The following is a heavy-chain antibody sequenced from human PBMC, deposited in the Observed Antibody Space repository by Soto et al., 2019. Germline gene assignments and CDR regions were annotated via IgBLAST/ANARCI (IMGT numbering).Heavy chain of an antibody. CDR2: IYSGGST. CDR3: AREKGSSDPTLRWFDP. V-gene: IGHV3-66*01. Sequence: GGSLRLSCAASGFTVSSNYMSWVRQAPGKGLEWVSVIYSGGSTYYADSVKGRFTISRHNSKNTLYLQMNSLRAEDTAVYYCAREKGSSDPTLRWFDPWGQGTLVTVSS. D-gene: IGHD1-26*01. J-gene: IGHJ5*02. CDR1: GFTVSSNY.